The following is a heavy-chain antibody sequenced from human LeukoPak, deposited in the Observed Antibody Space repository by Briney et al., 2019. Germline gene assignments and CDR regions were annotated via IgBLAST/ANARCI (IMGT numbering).Heavy chain of an antibody. D-gene: IGHD6-13*01. CDR3: AKDRDAAGRYYFDY. V-gene: IGHV3-9*01. CDR1: GFTFDDYA. J-gene: IGHJ4*02. CDR2: ISWNSGSI. Sequence: PGGSLRLSCAASGFTFDDYAMHWVRQAPGKGLEWVSGISWNSGSIGYADSVKGRFTISRDNAKNSLYLQVNSLRAEDTALYYCAKDRDAAGRYYFDYWGQGTLVTVSS.